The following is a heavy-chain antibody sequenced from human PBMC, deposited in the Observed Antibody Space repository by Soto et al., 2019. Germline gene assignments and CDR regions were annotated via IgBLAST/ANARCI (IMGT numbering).Heavy chain of an antibody. V-gene: IGHV1-2*02. CDR1: GYTFTGYY. Sequence: ASVKVSCKASGYTFTGYYMHWVRQAPGQGLEWMGWINPNSGGTNYAQKFQGRVTMTRDTSISTAYMELSRLGSGDTAVYYCARVYDYALGYYYYGMDVWGQGTTVTVSS. CDR3: ARVYDYALGYYYYGMDV. D-gene: IGHD3-16*01. CDR2: INPNSGGT. J-gene: IGHJ6*02.